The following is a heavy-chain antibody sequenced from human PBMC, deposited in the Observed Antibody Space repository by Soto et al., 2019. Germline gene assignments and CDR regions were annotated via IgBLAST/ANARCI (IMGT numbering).Heavy chain of an antibody. D-gene: IGHD2-2*01. J-gene: IGHJ6*02. V-gene: IGHV3-30-3*01. CDR1: GFTFSSYA. CDR2: ISYDGSNK. Sequence: HPGGSLRLSCAASGFTFSSYAMHWVRQAPGKGLEWVAVISYDGSNKYYADSVKGRFTISRDNSKNTLYLQMNSLRAEDTAVYYCARESVVVVPAVYYYGMDVWGQGTTVTVSS. CDR3: ARESVVVVPAVYYYGMDV.